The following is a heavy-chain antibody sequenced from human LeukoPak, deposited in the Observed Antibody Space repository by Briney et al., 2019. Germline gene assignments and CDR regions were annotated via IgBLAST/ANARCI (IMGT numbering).Heavy chain of an antibody. J-gene: IGHJ4*02. CDR2: ISYDGSNK. CDR3: ARETGYSTSWYAYYFDY. Sequence: PGRSLRLSCAASGFTFSSYATHWVRQAPGKGLEWVAVISYDGSNKYCADSVKGRFTISRDNSKNTLYLQMNSLRAEDTAVYYCARETGYSTSWYAYYFDYWGQGTLVTVAS. V-gene: IGHV3-30*04. D-gene: IGHD6-13*01. CDR1: GFTFSSYA.